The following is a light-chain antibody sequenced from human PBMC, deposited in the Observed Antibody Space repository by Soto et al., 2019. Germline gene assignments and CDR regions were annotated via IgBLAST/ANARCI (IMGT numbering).Light chain of an antibody. CDR1: SSDVGGYNY. CDR2: DVS. CDR3: SSYPSSSTPYV. V-gene: IGLV2-14*01. Sequence: HSALTQPASVSGSPGQSITISCTGTSSDVGGYNYVSWYQQHPGKAPKLVIYDVSNRPSGVSNRFSGSKSGNTASLTISGLKAEDEADYYCSSYPSSSTPYVFGTGTKLTVL. J-gene: IGLJ1*01.